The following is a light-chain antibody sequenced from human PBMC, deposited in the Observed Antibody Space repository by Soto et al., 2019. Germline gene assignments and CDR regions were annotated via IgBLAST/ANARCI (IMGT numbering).Light chain of an antibody. CDR3: QSYDSSLSGSGV. V-gene: IGLV1-40*01. Sequence: SVLTQPPSVSGAPGQRVTISCTGSSSNIGAGYDVHWYQQLPGTAPKLLIYENSNRPSGVPDRFSGSKSGTSASLAITGLQTEDEADYYCQSYDSSLSGSGVFGTGTKVTVL. CDR1: SSNIGAGYD. CDR2: ENS. J-gene: IGLJ1*01.